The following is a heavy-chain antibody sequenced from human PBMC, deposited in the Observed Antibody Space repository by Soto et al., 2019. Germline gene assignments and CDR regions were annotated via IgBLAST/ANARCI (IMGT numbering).Heavy chain of an antibody. J-gene: IGHJ4*02. Sequence: PSETLSLTCTVSGGSVNSDNYYWSWIRQPPGKGLEWIGYIYHTGRTNYNPSLESRITISLDTSKNQFSLTLGSVTAADTALFYCAREFSNTPEAFDSWGQGALVTVST. CDR3: AREFSNTPEAFDS. V-gene: IGHV4-61*01. CDR1: GGSVNSDNYY. CDR2: IYHTGRT. D-gene: IGHD3-3*02.